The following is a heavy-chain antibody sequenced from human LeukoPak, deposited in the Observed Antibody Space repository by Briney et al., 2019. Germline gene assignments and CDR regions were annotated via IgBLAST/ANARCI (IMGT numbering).Heavy chain of an antibody. CDR1: GFTFSSYG. CDR3: AKVWEAYCGGDCFSPFDY. J-gene: IGHJ4*02. Sequence: GGSLRLSCAASGFTFSSYGMHWVRQAPGKGLEWVAVISYDGSNKYYADSVKGRFTISGDNSKETLNLQMNSLRAEDTAVYYCAKVWEAYCGGDCFSPFDYWGQGTLVTVSS. CDR2: ISYDGSNK. D-gene: IGHD2-21*02. V-gene: IGHV3-30*18.